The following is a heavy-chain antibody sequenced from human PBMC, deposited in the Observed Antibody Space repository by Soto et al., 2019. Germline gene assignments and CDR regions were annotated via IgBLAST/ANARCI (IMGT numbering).Heavy chain of an antibody. V-gene: IGHV3-23*01. D-gene: IGHD3-3*01. CDR1: GFSFGSYA. CDR3: ARWSYLDY. CDR2: TSGSDGKT. J-gene: IGHJ4*02. Sequence: GGSLRLSCAASGFSFGSYALSWVRQAPGKGLEWVSTTSGSDGKTFYADSVKGRFSISRDTSQSTLYLQMNSLRADDTAMYYCARWSYLDYWGQGTRVTVSS.